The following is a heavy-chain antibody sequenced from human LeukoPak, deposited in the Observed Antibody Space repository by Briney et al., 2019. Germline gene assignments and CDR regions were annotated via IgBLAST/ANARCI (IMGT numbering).Heavy chain of an antibody. Sequence: SETLSLTCTVSGGSIYTYYWSWIRQAPGKGLEWIGYIYYSGSVNYDPSLKSRVTMSVDTSKNQFSLKLSSVTAADTAVYYCARSAAAGLIDYWGQGTLVTVSS. D-gene: IGHD6-13*01. CDR3: ARSAAAGLIDY. J-gene: IGHJ4*02. V-gene: IGHV4-59*12. CDR2: IYYSGSV. CDR1: GGSIYTYY.